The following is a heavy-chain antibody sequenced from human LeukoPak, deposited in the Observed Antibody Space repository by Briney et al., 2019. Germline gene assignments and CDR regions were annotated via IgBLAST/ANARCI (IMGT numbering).Heavy chain of an antibody. D-gene: IGHD3-3*01. CDR1: GFTFSSYA. V-gene: IGHV3-23*01. CDR3: AKDVWSYDFDAFNI. Sequence: GGSLRLSCAASGFTFSSYAMTWVRQAPGKGLEWVSGISGSGSSTYCADSVKGRFTISRDNSKNTLDLQMDSLRAEDTAVYYCAKDVWSYDFDAFNIWGQGTMVTVSS. J-gene: IGHJ3*02. CDR2: ISGSGSST.